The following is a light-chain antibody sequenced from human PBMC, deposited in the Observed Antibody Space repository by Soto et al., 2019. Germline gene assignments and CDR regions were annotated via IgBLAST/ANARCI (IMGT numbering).Light chain of an antibody. Sequence: DNQMTQSPSSMSASVGYRVTITCRASQGISNYLAWYQQKPGKVPKLLIYAASTLQSGVPSRFSGSGSGTDFPLTIRSLQPEDVATYYCQKYNSDPPFTFGGGTKVEIK. CDR3: QKYNSDPPFT. CDR2: AAS. J-gene: IGKJ4*01. V-gene: IGKV1-27*01. CDR1: QGISNY.